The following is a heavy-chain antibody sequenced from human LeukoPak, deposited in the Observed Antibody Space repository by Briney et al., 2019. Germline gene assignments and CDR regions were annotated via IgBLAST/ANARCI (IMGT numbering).Heavy chain of an antibody. CDR3: ARRAGYCSSTSCYAGAFDI. CDR2: IYYSGST. V-gene: IGHV4-39*01. CDR1: GGSISSSSYY. D-gene: IGHD2-2*01. J-gene: IGHJ3*02. Sequence: SETLSLTSTVSGGSISSSSYYWGWIRQPPGKGLEWIGSIYYSGSTYYNPSLKSRVTISVDTSKNQFSLKLSSVTAADTAVYYCARRAGYCSSTSCYAGAFDIWGQGTMVTVSS.